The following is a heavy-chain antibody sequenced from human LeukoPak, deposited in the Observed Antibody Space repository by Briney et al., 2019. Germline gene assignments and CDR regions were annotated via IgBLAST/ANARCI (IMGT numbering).Heavy chain of an antibody. CDR2: ISDIGGST. D-gene: IGHD3/OR15-3a*01. V-gene: IGHV3-23*01. J-gene: IGHJ4*02. CDR1: GITLSNYG. Sequence: GGSLRLSCAVSGITLSNYGMSWVRQAPGKGLEWVAGISDIGGSTNYADSVKGRFTISRDNHKNTLYLQMNSLRAEDTAVYFCAKRGVVIRVILVGFHKAAYYFESWGQGALVTVSS. CDR3: AKRGVVIRVILVGFHKAAYYFES.